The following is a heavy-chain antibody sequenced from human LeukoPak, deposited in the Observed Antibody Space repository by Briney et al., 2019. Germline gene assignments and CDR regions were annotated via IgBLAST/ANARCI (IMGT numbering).Heavy chain of an antibody. CDR3: ARDLSGSYYYFGY. Sequence: ASVKVSCKASGYTFTDSYMHWVRQAPGQGLEWMGWINPNSGGTNYAQKFQGRVTMTRDTSISTAYMELSRLRSDDTAVYYCARDLSGSYYYFGYWGQGTLVTVSS. J-gene: IGHJ4*02. CDR1: GYTFTDSY. CDR2: INPNSGGT. V-gene: IGHV1-2*02. D-gene: IGHD1-26*01.